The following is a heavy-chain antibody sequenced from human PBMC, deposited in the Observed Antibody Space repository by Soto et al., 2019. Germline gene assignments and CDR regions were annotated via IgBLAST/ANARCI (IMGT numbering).Heavy chain of an antibody. Sequence: QVQLVQSGAEVKKPGASVKVSCKASGYTFTGYYMHWVRQAPGQGLEWMGWINPNSGGTNYAQKFQGWVTMTRDTSISTAYMELSRLISDDTAVYYCARECSGWSYNWFDPWGQGTLVTVSS. V-gene: IGHV1-2*04. CDR2: INPNSGGT. CDR1: GYTFTGYY. D-gene: IGHD6-19*01. J-gene: IGHJ5*02. CDR3: ARECSGWSYNWFDP.